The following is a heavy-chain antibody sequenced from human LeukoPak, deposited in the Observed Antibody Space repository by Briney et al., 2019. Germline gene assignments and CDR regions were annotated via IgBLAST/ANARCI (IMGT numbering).Heavy chain of an antibody. Sequence: PGGSLRLSCAASGFTLRSYEMNWVRQAPGKGLEWVSYISDRGTTMYYADSVKGRFTISRDNAKNSLYLQMNSLRAEDTAVYYCARDQYAYDYISPWKHSQYWGQGTLVTVSS. CDR2: ISDRGTTM. CDR3: ARDQYAYDYISPWKHSQY. V-gene: IGHV3-48*03. CDR1: GFTLRSYE. D-gene: IGHD4-11*01. J-gene: IGHJ4*02.